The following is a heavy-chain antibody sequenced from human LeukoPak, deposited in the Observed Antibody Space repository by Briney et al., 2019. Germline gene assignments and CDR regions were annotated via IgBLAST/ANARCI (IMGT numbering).Heavy chain of an antibody. D-gene: IGHD3-3*01. CDR3: AKDPTIFGVVIIPDNWFDP. Sequence: GGSLRLSCAASGFTFSSYSMNWVRQAPGKGLEWVSYISSSSSTIYYADSVKGRFTISRDNAKNSLYLQMNSLRAEDTAVYYCAKDPTIFGVVIIPDNWFDPWGQGTLVTVSS. J-gene: IGHJ5*02. V-gene: IGHV3-48*01. CDR1: GFTFSSYS. CDR2: ISSSSSTI.